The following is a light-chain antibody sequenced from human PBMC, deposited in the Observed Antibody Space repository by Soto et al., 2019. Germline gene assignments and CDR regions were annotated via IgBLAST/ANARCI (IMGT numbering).Light chain of an antibody. CDR1: QTVTSNY. Sequence: EIVRTHAPGTLSSSPGERATLSFRASQTVTSNYLAWYQQKPGQAPRLLFFGASIRATGLPDRFSGSGSGTDFTLTISRLEPEDFAVYYCQQYGSSGTFGQGTKVDI. J-gene: IGKJ1*01. CDR3: QQYGSSGT. V-gene: IGKV3-20*01. CDR2: GAS.